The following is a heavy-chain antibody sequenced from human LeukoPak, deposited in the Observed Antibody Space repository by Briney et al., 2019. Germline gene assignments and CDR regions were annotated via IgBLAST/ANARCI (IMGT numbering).Heavy chain of an antibody. J-gene: IGHJ4*02. CDR2: IKQDGSDK. CDR3: ATHDVLTGYPYFDN. V-gene: IGHV3-7*01. D-gene: IGHD3-9*01. Sequence: EGSLRLSCATSGFIFRSYWMSWVRQAPGKGLEWVANIKQDGSDKYYVDSVKGRFTISRDNAKNSLYLQMNSLGAEDAAVYYCATHDVLTGYPYFDNWGQGTLVTVSS. CDR1: GFIFRSYW.